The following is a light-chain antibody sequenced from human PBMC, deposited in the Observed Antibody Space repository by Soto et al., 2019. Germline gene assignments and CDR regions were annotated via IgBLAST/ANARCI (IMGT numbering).Light chain of an antibody. CDR3: QSYDSSLSGYVV. J-gene: IGLJ2*01. V-gene: IGLV1-40*01. Sequence: QSVLTQPPSVSGAPGQRVTTSCTGSSSNIGAGYDVHWYQQLPGTAPKLLIYGNSNRPSGVPDRFSGSKSGTSASLAITGLQAEDEADYYCQSYDSSLSGYVVFGGGTSSPS. CDR2: GNS. CDR1: SSNIGAGYD.